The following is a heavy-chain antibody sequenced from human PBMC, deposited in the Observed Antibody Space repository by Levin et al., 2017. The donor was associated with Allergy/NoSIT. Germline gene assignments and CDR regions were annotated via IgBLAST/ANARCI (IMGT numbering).Heavy chain of an antibody. D-gene: IGHD2-2*01. Sequence: PSQTLSLPCTFSAFSLRTSGMRVSWIRQPPGKALEWLARIDWDEAKFYSPSVKTRLTISKDTSKNQVVLRMTNVDPVDTATYYCARSYQMLDFDYWGQGILVTVSS. J-gene: IGHJ4*02. CDR1: AFSLRTSGMR. CDR2: IDWDEAK. CDR3: ARSYQMLDFDY. V-gene: IGHV2-70*04.